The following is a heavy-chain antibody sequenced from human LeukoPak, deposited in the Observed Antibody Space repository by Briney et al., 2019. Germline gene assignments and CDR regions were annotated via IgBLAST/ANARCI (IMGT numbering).Heavy chain of an antibody. V-gene: IGHV4-59*08. Sequence: SETLSLTCTVSGGSISSYYWSWIRQPPGKGLEWIGYIYYSGSTNHNPSLKSRVTISVDTSKNQFSLKLSSVTAADTAVYYCARQSYYYDSSGSLIDYWGQGTLVTVSS. CDR1: GGSISSYY. D-gene: IGHD3-22*01. CDR2: IYYSGST. J-gene: IGHJ4*02. CDR3: ARQSYYYDSSGSLIDY.